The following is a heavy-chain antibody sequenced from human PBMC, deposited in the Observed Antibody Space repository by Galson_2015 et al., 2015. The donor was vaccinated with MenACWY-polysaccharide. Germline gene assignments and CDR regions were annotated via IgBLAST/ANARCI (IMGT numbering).Heavy chain of an antibody. Sequence: PALVKPTPTLTLTCTFSGLSVATREMCVNWIRQPPGKALEWLGFIDWDDDKHYTASLKTRLTISKDTSKNQEVLRMTNMDPVDTATYYCARMGAIQGPSGAYFYSGMDVWGQGTTVTVSS. D-gene: IGHD3-16*01. CDR2: IDWDDDK. J-gene: IGHJ6*02. CDR1: GLSVATREMC. V-gene: IGHV2-70*01. CDR3: ARMGAIQGPSGAYFYSGMDV.